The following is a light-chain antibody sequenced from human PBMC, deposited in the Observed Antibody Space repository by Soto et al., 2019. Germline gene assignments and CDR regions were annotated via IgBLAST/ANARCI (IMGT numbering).Light chain of an antibody. CDR1: SSDIGSYNC. J-gene: IGLJ1*01. CDR3: SSYTSSSTLYP. V-gene: IGLV2-14*03. Sequence: QSALTQPASVSGSPGQLIAISCTGTSSDIGSYNCVSWYQQHPGKAPKLMIYDVSERPSGVSNRFSGSKSGNTASLTISGLQAENEADYYCSSYTSSSTLYPFGTGTRVTVL. CDR2: DVS.